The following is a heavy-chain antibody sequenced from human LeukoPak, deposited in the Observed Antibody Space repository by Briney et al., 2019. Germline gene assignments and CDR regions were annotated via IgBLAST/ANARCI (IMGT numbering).Heavy chain of an antibody. Sequence: ASVKVSCKASGGFFSSYAITWVRQAPGQGLEWMGWISAYNGNTNYAQKLQGRVTMTTDTSTSTAYMELRSLRSDDTAVYYCARHFSSSWSSAFDIWGQGTMVTVSS. V-gene: IGHV1-18*01. D-gene: IGHD6-13*01. CDR3: ARHFSSSWSSAFDI. J-gene: IGHJ3*02. CDR1: GGFFSSYA. CDR2: ISAYNGNT.